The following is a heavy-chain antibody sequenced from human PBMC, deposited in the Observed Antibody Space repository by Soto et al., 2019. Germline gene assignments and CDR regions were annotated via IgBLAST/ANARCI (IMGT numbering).Heavy chain of an antibody. V-gene: IGHV3-66*04. Sequence: QLVESGGGLVQPGGSLRLSCAASGFTVSSNYMSWVRQAPGKGLEWVSVIYSGGSTYYADSVKGRFTISRDNSKNTLYLQMNSLRAEDTAVYFCARRYYYDSSGYYYAPWGQGTLVTVSS. CDR3: ARRYYYDSSGYYYAP. CDR2: IYSGGST. CDR1: GFTVSSNY. J-gene: IGHJ4*02. D-gene: IGHD3-22*01.